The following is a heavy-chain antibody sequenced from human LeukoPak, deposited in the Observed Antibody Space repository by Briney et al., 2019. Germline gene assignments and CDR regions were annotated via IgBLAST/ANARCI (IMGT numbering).Heavy chain of an antibody. CDR1: GGSISTYY. Sequence: SETLSLTCTVSGGSISTYYWSWIRQPPGKGLEWIGYIYDRGSTNYNPSPKSRVTISVDTSKNQFSMKLTSVTAADTAVYFCARQDYDFWSGYYDYWGQGTLVTVSS. J-gene: IGHJ4*02. V-gene: IGHV4-59*08. CDR3: ARQDYDFWSGYYDY. D-gene: IGHD3-3*01. CDR2: IYDRGST.